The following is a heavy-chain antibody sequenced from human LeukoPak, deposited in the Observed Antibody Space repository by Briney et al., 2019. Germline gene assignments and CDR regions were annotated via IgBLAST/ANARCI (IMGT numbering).Heavy chain of an antibody. Sequence: GGSLTLSCAASGFAFSSFAFNWVRQAPGKGPEWVSGVSGSGADTFYADSVKGRFTISRDNSKNTLFLHLSSLRAEDTAVYYCAKEMGRMLRGIIAPDFWGQGSLVTVSS. CDR2: VSGSGADT. J-gene: IGHJ4*02. V-gene: IGHV3-23*01. D-gene: IGHD3-10*01. CDR3: AKEMGRMLRGIIAPDF. CDR1: GFAFSSFA.